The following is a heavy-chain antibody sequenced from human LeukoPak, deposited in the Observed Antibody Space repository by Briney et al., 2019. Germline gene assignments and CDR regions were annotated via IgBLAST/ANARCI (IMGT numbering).Heavy chain of an antibody. J-gene: IGHJ4*02. D-gene: IGHD3-22*01. CDR2: MNPNSGNT. V-gene: IGHV1-8*01. Sequence: GASVRVSCKASGYTFTSYDINGVRQATGQGLEWMGWMNPNSGNTGYAQKFQGRVTMTRNTSISTAYMELSSLRSEDTAVYYCARAYYYDSSGYSSWGQGTLVTVSS. CDR1: GYTFTSYD. CDR3: ARAYYYDSSGYSS.